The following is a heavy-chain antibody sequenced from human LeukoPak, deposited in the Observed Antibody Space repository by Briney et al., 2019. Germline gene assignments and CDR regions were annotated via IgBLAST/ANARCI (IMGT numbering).Heavy chain of an antibody. CDR3: ARDTSVGDYAWWFDP. V-gene: IGHV1-46*01. CDR2: ISPSGGST. D-gene: IGHD4-23*01. CDR1: GYTFTRNG. Sequence: ASVKVSCKASGYTFTRNGISWVRQAPGQGLEWMGVISPSGGSTTYAQKFQGRVTLTRDMSTSTDYLELSSLRSEDTAVYYCARDTSVGDYAWWFDPWGQGTLVTVSS. J-gene: IGHJ5*02.